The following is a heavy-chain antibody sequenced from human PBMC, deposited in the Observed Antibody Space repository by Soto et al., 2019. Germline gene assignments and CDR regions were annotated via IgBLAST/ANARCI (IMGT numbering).Heavy chain of an antibody. CDR3: AGDEPEGSSSGGGYYYSGMDV. D-gene: IGHD6-13*01. Sequence: QVQLVQPGAEVKKPGSSVKVSCKASGGTFSSYAISWVRQAPGQGLEWMGGVIPIFGTANYAQKLQGRVTITAEESTSTAYMELSSLRSEETAVYYCAGDEPEGSSSGGGYYYSGMDVWGQGATVTVS. CDR1: GGTFSSYA. CDR2: VIPIFGTA. J-gene: IGHJ6*02. V-gene: IGHV1-69*01.